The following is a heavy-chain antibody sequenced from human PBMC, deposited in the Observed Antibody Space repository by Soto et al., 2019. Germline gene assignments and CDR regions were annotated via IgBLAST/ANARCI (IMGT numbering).Heavy chain of an antibody. V-gene: IGHV5-51*03. CDR2: IYPGNSET. CDR1: GYTFTNYW. CDR3: ATHSSYWYWDY. D-gene: IGHD6-13*01. J-gene: IGHJ4*02. Sequence: EVQLVQSGEEVKKTGESLRISCQGSGYTFTNYWIGWVSQMPGKGLEWMGIIYPGNSETRYSPSFRGQVTISVDKSINTAFLQWSSLKASDTAMYYCATHSSYWYWDYWGQGTLVTVSS.